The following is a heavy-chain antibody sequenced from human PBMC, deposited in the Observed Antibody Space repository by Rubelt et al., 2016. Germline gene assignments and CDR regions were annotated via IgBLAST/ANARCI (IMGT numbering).Heavy chain of an antibody. D-gene: IGHD2-2*01. V-gene: IGHV1-2*02. J-gene: IGHJ4*02. Sequence: INPNSGGTNYAQKFQGRVTMTRDTSISTAYMELSRLRSDDTAVYYCARDDCSSTSCSPQGWGQGTLVTVSS. CDR3: ARDDCSSTSCSPQG. CDR2: INPNSGGT.